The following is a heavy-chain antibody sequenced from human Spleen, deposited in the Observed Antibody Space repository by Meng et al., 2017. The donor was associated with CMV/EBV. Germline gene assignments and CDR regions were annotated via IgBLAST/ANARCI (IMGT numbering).Heavy chain of an antibody. V-gene: IGHV1-69*10. CDR2: IIPALRLA. CDR3: ASGSYNDTGYYYLDC. D-gene: IGHD3-9*01. J-gene: IGHJ4*02. Sequence: SVKVSCKASGGTFSNYAISWVRQAPGQGLEWMGGIIPALRLANDAEKFQGRVTITADKSPSIAYTELSSLRSEDTAVYYCASGSYNDTGYYYLDCWGQGTLVTVSS. CDR1: GGTFSNYA.